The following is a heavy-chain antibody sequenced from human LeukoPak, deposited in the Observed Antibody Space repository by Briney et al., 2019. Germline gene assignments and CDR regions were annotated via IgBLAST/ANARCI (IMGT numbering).Heavy chain of an antibody. Sequence: SETLSLTCTVSGASIRTYYWSWIRQPPGKGLERIGYIDYSGATNYNPSLNSRVTISIDTSKNQFSLKLRSATAADMAVYYCARGGRYSAFDYWGLGSLVTVSS. J-gene: IGHJ4*02. CDR3: ARGGRYSAFDY. CDR2: IDYSGAT. CDR1: GASIRTYY. D-gene: IGHD5-12*01. V-gene: IGHV4-59*01.